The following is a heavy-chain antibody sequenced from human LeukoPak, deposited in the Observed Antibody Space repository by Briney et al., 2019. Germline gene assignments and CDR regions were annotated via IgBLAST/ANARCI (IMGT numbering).Heavy chain of an antibody. Sequence: GGSLRLSCAASGFTFSSYGMHWVRQAPGKGLEWVAVIWYDGSNKYYADSVKGRFTISRDNSKNTLYLQMNSLRAEDTAVYYCAREAYVDTAMELYYYGMDVWGQGTTVTVSS. CDR2: IWYDGSNK. D-gene: IGHD5-18*01. V-gene: IGHV3-33*08. CDR1: GFTFSSYG. CDR3: AREAYVDTAMELYYYGMDV. J-gene: IGHJ6*02.